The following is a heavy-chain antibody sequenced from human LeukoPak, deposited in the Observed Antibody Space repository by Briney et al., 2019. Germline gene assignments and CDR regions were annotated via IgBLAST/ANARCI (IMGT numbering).Heavy chain of an antibody. J-gene: IGHJ4*02. CDR3: ARMSTSRTVGY. CDR1: GFTFSSYS. Sequence: GGSLRLPCAASGFTFSSYSMNWVRQAPGKGLEWVSYISSSTTTIYYADSVKGRFTISRDNARNSLYLQMNSLRAEDTAVYYCARMSTSRTVGYWGQGTLVTVSS. V-gene: IGHV3-48*04. D-gene: IGHD2-2*01. CDR2: ISSSTTTI.